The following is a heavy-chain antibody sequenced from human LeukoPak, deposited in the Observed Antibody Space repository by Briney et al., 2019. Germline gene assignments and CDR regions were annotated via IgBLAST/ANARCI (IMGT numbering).Heavy chain of an antibody. Sequence: PGGSLRLSCAASGFTVSRNYMMWVRQAPGKGLEWVSVISNDGKTNYADSVKGRFTISKDNSKNTLYLQMNSLRVEDTAVYYCAKDRVPDGVWEIDYWGQGTLVIVSS. CDR3: AKDRVPDGVWEIDY. CDR2: ISNDGKT. V-gene: IGHV3-53*01. D-gene: IGHD1-14*01. J-gene: IGHJ4*02. CDR1: GFTVSRNY.